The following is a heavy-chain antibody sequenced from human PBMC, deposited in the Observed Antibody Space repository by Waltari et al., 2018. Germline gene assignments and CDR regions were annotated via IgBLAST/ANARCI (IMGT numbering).Heavy chain of an antibody. Sequence: DVQLEQSAVEVKEPGASLKISCKGSGYIFTNSWIGWVRQMPGNGLEWLGIVYPGDSDTRYSPSFEGQVTISVDKSINTAYLQWNSLTASDTALYYCARSCSNSGCLYFDSWGQGTVVTVSS. J-gene: IGHJ4*02. CDR3: ARSCSNSGCLYFDS. CDR1: GYIFTNSW. CDR2: VYPGDSDT. V-gene: IGHV5-51*03. D-gene: IGHD5-12*01.